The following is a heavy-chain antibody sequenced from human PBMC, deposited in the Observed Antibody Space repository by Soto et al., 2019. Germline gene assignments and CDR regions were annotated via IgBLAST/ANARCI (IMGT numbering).Heavy chain of an antibody. D-gene: IGHD3-22*01. J-gene: IGHJ4*02. V-gene: IGHV2-5*02. CDR2: IYWDGDE. CDR3: VLPHYDSGGYYYYFDY. CDR1: GFSLTVTGAG. Sequence: QITLKESGPTLVKPTQTLTLTCTFSGFSLTVTGAGVAWIRQPPGKALEWLALIYWDGDERCNSSLKNRLTITKDTSKNQVVLTMTNMDPVDTATYYCVLPHYDSGGYYYYFDYWGQGTLVTVSS.